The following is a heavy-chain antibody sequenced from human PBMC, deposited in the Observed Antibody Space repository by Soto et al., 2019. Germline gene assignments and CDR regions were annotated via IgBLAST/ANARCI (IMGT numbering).Heavy chain of an antibody. D-gene: IGHD5-18*01. CDR2: ISYDGSNK. CDR1: GFTFSSYG. CDR3: AQDGYSYGRAGPNY. Sequence: QVQLVESGGGVVQPGRSLRLSCAASGFTFSSYGMHWVRQAPGKGLEWVAVISYDGSNKYYADSVKGRFTISRDNSKNSLYLQMNSLSAEATAAYYCAQDGYSYGRAGPNYWGQGPLVTVAS. V-gene: IGHV3-30*18. J-gene: IGHJ4*02.